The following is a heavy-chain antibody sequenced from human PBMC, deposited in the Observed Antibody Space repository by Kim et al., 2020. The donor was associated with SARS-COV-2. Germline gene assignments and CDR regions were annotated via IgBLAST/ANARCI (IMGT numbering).Heavy chain of an antibody. CDR2: IIPIFGTA. V-gene: IGHV1-69*13. CDR3: ARSGSVVEGNYGMDV. CDR1: GGTFSSYA. Sequence: SVKVSCKASGGTFSSYAISWVRQAPGQGLEWMGGIIPIFGTANYAQKFQGRVTITADESTSTAYMELSSLRSEDTAVYYCARSGSVVEGNYGMDVWGQGTTVTVSS. D-gene: IGHD2-15*01. J-gene: IGHJ6*02.